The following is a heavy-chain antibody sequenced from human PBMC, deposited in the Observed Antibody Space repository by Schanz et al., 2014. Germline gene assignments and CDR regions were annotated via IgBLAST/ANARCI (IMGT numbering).Heavy chain of an antibody. CDR3: ARDRGHGDLPGDI. Sequence: LQLQESGSGLMKPSQTLSLTCAVSGVSISSGGSSWNWIRQSPGKGLEWIGYIYYSGNTYYNPSLKSRVTISVDRSKNQFSLNLSSATAADTAVYYCARDRGHGDLPGDIWGQGTMXTVSS. J-gene: IGHJ3*02. CDR2: IYYSGNT. D-gene: IGHD4-17*01. CDR1: GVSISSGGSS. V-gene: IGHV4-30-2*06.